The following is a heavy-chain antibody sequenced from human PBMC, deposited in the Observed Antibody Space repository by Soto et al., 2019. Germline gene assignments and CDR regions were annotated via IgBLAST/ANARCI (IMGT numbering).Heavy chain of an antibody. J-gene: IGHJ4*02. CDR1: GFTFNSYS. Sequence: EVQLVESGGGLVQPGGSLRLSCVASGFTFNSYSMNWVRQAPGKGLELISYINRGSPSVFYADSVKGRFTISRDNAKNSLYLQMNSLRAEDTGVYYCASSASPDAYWGQGTLVTVSS. D-gene: IGHD1-26*01. V-gene: IGHV3-48*01. CDR3: ASSASPDAY. CDR2: INRGSPSV.